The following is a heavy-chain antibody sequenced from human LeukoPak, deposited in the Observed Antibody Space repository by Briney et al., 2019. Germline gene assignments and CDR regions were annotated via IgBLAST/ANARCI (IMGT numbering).Heavy chain of an antibody. CDR1: GYTFTGYY. D-gene: IGHD2-8*01. CDR3: ARDQMGPDYYGMDV. Sequence: ASVKVSCMASGYTFTGYYMHWVRQAPGQGLEWMGWISAYNGNTNYAQKLQGRVTMTTDTSTSTAYMELRSLRSDDTAVYYCARDQMGPDYYGMDVWGQGTTVTVSS. V-gene: IGHV1-18*04. CDR2: ISAYNGNT. J-gene: IGHJ6*02.